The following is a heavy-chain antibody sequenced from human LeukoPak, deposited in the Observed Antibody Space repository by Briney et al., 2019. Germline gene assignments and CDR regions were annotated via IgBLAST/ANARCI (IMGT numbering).Heavy chain of an antibody. Sequence: GGSLRLSCAASGFTFSSYAMSWVRQAPGKGLEWVSAIGGSGGSTYYADSVKGRFTISRDDSKNTLYLQMTSLRAEDTAVYYCATDKLAYCGGDCYSGAFDIWGQGTVVTVSS. CDR1: GFTFSSYA. CDR2: IGGSGGST. J-gene: IGHJ3*02. D-gene: IGHD2-21*02. CDR3: ATDKLAYCGGDCYSGAFDI. V-gene: IGHV3-23*01.